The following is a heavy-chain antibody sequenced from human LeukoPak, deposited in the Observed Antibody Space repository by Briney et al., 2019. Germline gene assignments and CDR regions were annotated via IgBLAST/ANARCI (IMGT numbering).Heavy chain of an antibody. J-gene: IGHJ4*02. V-gene: IGHV3-11*04. D-gene: IGHD1-1*01. CDR1: GFTFSHYY. CDR3: AGDSSNSYDY. Sequence: GGSLRLSCAASGFTFSHYYMSWLRQAPGKGLEWVSYISSSGSILYYADSVKGRFTISRDNAKNSLYLQMNSLRAEDTAVYYCAGDSSNSYDYWGQGTLVTVSS. CDR2: ISSSGSIL.